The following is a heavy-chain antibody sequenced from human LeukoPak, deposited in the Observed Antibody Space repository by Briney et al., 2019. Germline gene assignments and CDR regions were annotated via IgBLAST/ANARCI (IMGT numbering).Heavy chain of an antibody. CDR1: GFTFSSYA. J-gene: IGHJ4*02. V-gene: IGHV3-30*04. CDR2: ISYDGSNK. CDR3: AKGMGPYCDGDCSSRIFDF. D-gene: IGHD2-21*02. Sequence: PGGSLRLSCAASGFTFSSYAMHWVRQAPGKGLEWVAVISYDGSNKYYADSVKGRFTISRDNSKNTLYLQMNSLRAEDTAMYYCAKGMGPYCDGDCSSRIFDFWGQGTLVTVSS.